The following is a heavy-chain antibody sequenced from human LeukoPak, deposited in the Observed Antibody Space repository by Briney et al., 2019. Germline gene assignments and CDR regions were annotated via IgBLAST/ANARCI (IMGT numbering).Heavy chain of an antibody. Sequence: GRSLRLSCAASGFTFSSYGMHWVRQAPGKGLEWVAVISYDGSNKYYADSVKGRFTISRDNSKNTLYLQMNSLRAEDTAVYYCASTSTGWAFDYWGQGTLVTVSS. CDR2: ISYDGSNK. J-gene: IGHJ4*02. CDR1: GFTFSSYG. CDR3: ASTSTGWAFDY. V-gene: IGHV3-30*03. D-gene: IGHD6-19*01.